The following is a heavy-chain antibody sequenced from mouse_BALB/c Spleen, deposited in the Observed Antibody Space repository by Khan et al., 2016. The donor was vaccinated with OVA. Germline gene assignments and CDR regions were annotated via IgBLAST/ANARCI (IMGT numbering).Heavy chain of an antibody. D-gene: IGHD2-10*01. J-gene: IGHJ4*01. CDR1: GFSLTNYG. CDR2: IWSDGST. V-gene: IGHV2-6-1*01. CDR3: ARQPYYHYNIMDY. Sequence: QVTLKESGPGLAAPSQSLSITCTISGFSLTNYGVHWVRQPPGKGLEWLAVIWSDGSTTYNSAPKSRLTITKDNSQSQVFLKMNSLQTDDTAIYFCARQPYYHYNIMDYWGQGTSVTVSS.